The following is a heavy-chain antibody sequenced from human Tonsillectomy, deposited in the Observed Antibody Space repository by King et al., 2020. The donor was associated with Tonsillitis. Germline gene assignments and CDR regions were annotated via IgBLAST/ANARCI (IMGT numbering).Heavy chain of an antibody. CDR2: IYTSGGT. Sequence: VQLQESVPGLVKPSETLSLTCTVSGCSISSYYWSWIRQPAGQGLEWIGYIYTSGGTNYNPSLMSRVTMSVDTSKNQFSLNLRSVTAPDTAVYYCARLSSGWSAHYFDYWGRGTLVTVSS. D-gene: IGHD6-19*01. CDR3: ARLSSGWSAHYFDY. J-gene: IGHJ4*02. CDR1: GCSISSYY. V-gene: IGHV4-4*07.